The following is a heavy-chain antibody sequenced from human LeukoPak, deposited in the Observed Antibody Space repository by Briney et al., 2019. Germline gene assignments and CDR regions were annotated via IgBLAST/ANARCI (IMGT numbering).Heavy chain of an antibody. J-gene: IGHJ4*02. Sequence: SETLSLTCAVYGGSFSGYYWSWIRQPPGKGLEWIGEINHSGSTNYNPSLKSRVTISVDTSKNQFSLKLSSVTAADTAVYYCARSPESYSSSSSFDYWGQGTLVTVSS. CDR3: ARSPESYSSSSSFDY. V-gene: IGHV4-34*01. CDR1: GGSFSGYY. CDR2: INHSGST. D-gene: IGHD6-6*01.